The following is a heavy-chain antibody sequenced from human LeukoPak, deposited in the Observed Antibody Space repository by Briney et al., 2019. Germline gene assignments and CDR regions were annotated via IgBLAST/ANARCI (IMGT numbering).Heavy chain of an antibody. CDR2: ISYDGSNK. V-gene: IGHV3-30*03. D-gene: IGHD6-19*01. CDR1: GFTFSSYG. CDR3: ARDQYSSGWYLIDY. J-gene: IGHJ4*02. Sequence: PGGSLRLSCAASGFTFSSYGMYWVRQAPGKGLEWVAVISYDGSNKYYADSVKGRFTISRDNSKNTLYLQMNSLRAEDTAVYYCARDQYSSGWYLIDYWGQGTLVTVSS.